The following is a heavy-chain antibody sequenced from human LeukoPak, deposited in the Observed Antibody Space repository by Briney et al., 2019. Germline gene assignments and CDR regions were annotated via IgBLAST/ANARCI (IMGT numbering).Heavy chain of an antibody. CDR3: ARGLGSMLRGGSNWFDP. J-gene: IGHJ5*02. CDR1: GASITSGTYY. CDR2: IYTSGTT. D-gene: IGHD3-10*01. Sequence: SETLSLTCTVSGASITSGTYYWGWIRQPAGRGLEYIGRIYTSGTTNYNPSVKSRVTISIDTSKNQFSLTLRSVTAADTAAYYCARGLGSMLRGGSNWFDPWGQGTLVIVSS. V-gene: IGHV4-61*02.